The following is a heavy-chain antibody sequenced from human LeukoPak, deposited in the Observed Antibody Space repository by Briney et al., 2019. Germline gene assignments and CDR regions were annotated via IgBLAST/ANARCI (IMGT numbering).Heavy chain of an antibody. J-gene: IGHJ4*02. CDR2: IYSDNT. D-gene: IGHD3-10*01. V-gene: IGHV3-53*01. CDR3: ARAVKQWFGEFGY. Sequence: GGSLRLSCTVSGFTVSSNSMSWVRQAPGKGLEWVSFIYSDNTHYSDSVKGRFTISRDNSKNTLYLQMNSLRAEDTAVYYCARAVKQWFGEFGYWGQGTLVTVSS. CDR1: GFTVSSNS.